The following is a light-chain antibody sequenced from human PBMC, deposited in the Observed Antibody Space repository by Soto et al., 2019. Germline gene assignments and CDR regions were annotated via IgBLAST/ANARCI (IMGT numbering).Light chain of an antibody. Sequence: EIVLMQSPATLSLSPGERASLSCRASQSVSNSYLAWYQQKPGQAPRLLIFGASNRATGIPDRFSGSGSGTDFTLTISRLELEDFAVYYCQQYGTSPRTFGQGTKLEIK. CDR3: QQYGTSPRT. J-gene: IGKJ2*01. CDR2: GAS. V-gene: IGKV3-20*01. CDR1: QSVSNSY.